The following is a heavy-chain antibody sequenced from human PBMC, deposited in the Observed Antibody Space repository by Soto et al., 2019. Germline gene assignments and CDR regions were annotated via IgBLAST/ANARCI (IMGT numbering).Heavy chain of an antibody. CDR2: IKQDGSEK. D-gene: IGHD3-3*01. J-gene: IGHJ6*03. CDR1: GFTFSSYW. CDR3: ARDNPITIFGVVIVYYYYYYMDV. Sequence: GGSLRLSCAASGFTFSSYWMSWVRQAPGKGLEWVANIKQDGSEKYYVDSVKGRFTISRDNAKNSLYLQMNSLRAEDTAVYYCARDNPITIFGVVIVYYYYYYMDVWGKGTTVTVSS. V-gene: IGHV3-7*01.